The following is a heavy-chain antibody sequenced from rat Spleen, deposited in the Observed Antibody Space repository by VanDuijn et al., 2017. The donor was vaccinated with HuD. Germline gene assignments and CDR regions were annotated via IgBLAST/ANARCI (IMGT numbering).Heavy chain of an antibody. CDR2: IIHDGDRA. J-gene: IGHJ3*01. D-gene: IGHD1-4*01. V-gene: IGHV5S10*01. Sequence: EVQLVESGGGLVQPGRSLKLSCAASGITFSDYNMAWVRQAPKKGLEWVATIIHDGDRAYYRDSVKGRFTISRDNAKSTLYLQMDSLRSEDTATYYCAISYPGIPVADWGQGTLVTVSS. CDR1: GITFSDYN. CDR3: AISYPGIPVAD.